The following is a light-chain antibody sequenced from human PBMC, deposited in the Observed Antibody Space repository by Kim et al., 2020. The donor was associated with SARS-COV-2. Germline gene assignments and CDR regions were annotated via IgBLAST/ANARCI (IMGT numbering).Light chain of an antibody. J-gene: IGKJ1*01. CDR1: HDISHY. Sequence: AYGGDRVTITCRASHDISHYLAWFQQKPGKVPKRLIYAASFLQSGVPSRFSGSGSGTEFTLTITSLQPGDFATYYCLQHSSYPRTFGQGTKVDIK. V-gene: IGKV1-17*03. CDR3: LQHSSYPRT. CDR2: AAS.